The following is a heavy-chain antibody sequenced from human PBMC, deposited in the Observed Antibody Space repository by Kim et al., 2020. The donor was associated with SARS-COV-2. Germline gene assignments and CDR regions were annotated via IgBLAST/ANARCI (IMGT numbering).Heavy chain of an antibody. CDR2: IYPGDSDT. D-gene: IGHD3-22*01. Sequence: GESLQISCKGSGYSFTSYWIGWVRQMPGKGLEWMGIIYPGDSDTRYSPSFQGQVTISADKSISTAYLQWSSLKASDTAMYYCARCLHYYDSSGYYLYYFDYWGQGTLVTVSS. CDR3: ARCLHYYDSSGYYLYYFDY. CDR1: GYSFTSYW. V-gene: IGHV5-51*01. J-gene: IGHJ4*02.